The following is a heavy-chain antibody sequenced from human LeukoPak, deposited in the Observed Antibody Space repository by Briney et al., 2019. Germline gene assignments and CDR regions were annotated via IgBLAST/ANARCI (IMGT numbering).Heavy chain of an antibody. CDR2: IYSGGST. Sequence: PGGSLRLSCAASGFTVSSNYMSWVRQAPGKGLEWVSVIYSGGSTYYADSVKGRFTISRDNSEDTLYLQMNSLRAEDTAVYHCARDLGCSTSSCRYNWFDPWGQGTLVTVSS. D-gene: IGHD2-2*01. J-gene: IGHJ5*02. CDR1: GFTVSSNY. V-gene: IGHV3-66*01. CDR3: ARDLGCSTSSCRYNWFDP.